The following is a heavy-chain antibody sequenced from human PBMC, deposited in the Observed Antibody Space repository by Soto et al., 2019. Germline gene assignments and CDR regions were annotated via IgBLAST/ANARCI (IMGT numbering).Heavy chain of an antibody. D-gene: IGHD3-22*01. V-gene: IGHV4-4*07. Sequence: SETLSLTCTVSYGSISNYYWSWVRQPAGKGLEWIGRIHSSGSANYNPSLNSRVTMLVDTSKNRFSLKISSVTAADTAVYYCARDSSPINYHESSGYYRRNSKGYGMDVWGQGTTVTVSS. CDR3: ARDSSPINYHESSGYYRRNSKGYGMDV. J-gene: IGHJ6*02. CDR1: YGSISNYY. CDR2: IHSSGSA.